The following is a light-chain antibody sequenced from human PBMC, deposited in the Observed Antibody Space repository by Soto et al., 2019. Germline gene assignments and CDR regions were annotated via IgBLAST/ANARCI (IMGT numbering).Light chain of an antibody. CDR2: DAS. CDR1: HSVSSY. Sequence: EIVLTLSPATLSLSPGERATLSCRASHSVSSYLCGYHQNPVQAPILLFYDASNRATRIQARFSGSGSGTEFTLTISSLEPEDFAVYYCKQRSNWPTCGQGTRLEIK. V-gene: IGKV3-11*01. J-gene: IGKJ5*01. CDR3: KQRSNWPT.